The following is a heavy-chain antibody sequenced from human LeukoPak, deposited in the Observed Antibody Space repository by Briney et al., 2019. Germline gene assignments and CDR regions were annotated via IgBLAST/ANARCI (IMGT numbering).Heavy chain of an antibody. CDR1: GFTFGDYA. Sequence: GGSLRLSCTASGFTFGDYAMTWVRQAPGKGLEWVGFIASEAYGGTAEYAASVKGRFTISRDDSKSIAYLQMNSLKTEDTAVYYCTRDQTPYYWGQGTLVTVSS. J-gene: IGHJ4*02. CDR3: TRDQTPYY. CDR2: IASEAYGGTA. V-gene: IGHV3-49*04.